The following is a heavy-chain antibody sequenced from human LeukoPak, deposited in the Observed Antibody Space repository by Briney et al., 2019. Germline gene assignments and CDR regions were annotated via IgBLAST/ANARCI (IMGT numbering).Heavy chain of an antibody. Sequence: PPETLSLTCAVYGGSFSGYYWSWIRQPPGKGLEWIGEINHSGSTNYNPSLKSRVTISVDTSKNQFSLKLSSVTAADTAVYYCARADYGDRHYYFDYWGQGTLVTVSS. CDR3: ARADYGDRHYYFDY. D-gene: IGHD4-17*01. CDR2: INHSGST. V-gene: IGHV4-34*01. CDR1: GGSFSGYY. J-gene: IGHJ4*02.